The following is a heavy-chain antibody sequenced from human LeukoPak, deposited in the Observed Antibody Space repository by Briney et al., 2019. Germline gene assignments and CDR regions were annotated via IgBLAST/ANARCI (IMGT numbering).Heavy chain of an antibody. CDR3: ARDRDGTNPDY. CDR2: INHSGST. CDR1: GGSFSGYY. Sequence: SETLSLTCAVYGGSFSGYYRSWIRQPPGKGLEWIGEINHSGSTNYNPSLKSRVTISVDTSKNQFSLKLSSVTAADTAVYYCARDRDGTNPDYWGQGTLVTVSS. J-gene: IGHJ4*02. V-gene: IGHV4-34*01.